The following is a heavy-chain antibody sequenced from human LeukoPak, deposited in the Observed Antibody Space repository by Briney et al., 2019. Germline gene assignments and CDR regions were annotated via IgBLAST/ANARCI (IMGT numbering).Heavy chain of an antibody. D-gene: IGHD6-19*01. Sequence: GGSLRLSCAASGFTVSSNYMNWVRQAPGKGLEWVSVIYSGGTTYYADSVKGRFTISRDNSKNTLYLQLDSLRVDDTAVYYCVSRGTRAVAGDYFDYWGQGTLVTVSS. J-gene: IGHJ4*02. CDR2: IYSGGTT. V-gene: IGHV3-53*01. CDR3: VSRGTRAVAGDYFDY. CDR1: GFTVSSNY.